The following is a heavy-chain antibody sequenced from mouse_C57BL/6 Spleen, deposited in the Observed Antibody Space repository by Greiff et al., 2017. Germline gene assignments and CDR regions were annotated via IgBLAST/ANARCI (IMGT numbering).Heavy chain of an antibody. CDR3: TTQRYYFDY. CDR1: GFNIKDDY. V-gene: IGHV14-4*01. CDR2: IDPENGDT. J-gene: IGHJ2*01. Sequence: EVQLQQSGAELVRPGASVKLSCTASGFNIKDDYMHWVKQRPEQGLEWIGWIDPENGDTAYASKFQGKATITADTSSNTAYLQLSSLTSEDTAVYYCTTQRYYFDYWGQGTTLTVSS.